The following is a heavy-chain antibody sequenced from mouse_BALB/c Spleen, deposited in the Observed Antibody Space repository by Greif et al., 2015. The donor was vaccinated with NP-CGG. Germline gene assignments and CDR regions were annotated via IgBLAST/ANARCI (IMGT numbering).Heavy chain of an antibody. J-gene: IGHJ4*01. CDR2: ISSGGSA. D-gene: IGHD1-1*01. CDR1: GFTFSSYA. V-gene: IGHV5-6-5*01. Sequence: DVKLVESGGGLVKPGGSLKLSCAASGFTFSSYAMSWVRQTPEKRLEWVASISSGGSAYYPDSVKGRFTISRDNARNILYLQMSSLRSEDTAMYYCARRTTVVATSDTFDGYYDYYAMDYWGQGTSVTVSS. CDR3: ARRTTVVATSDTFDGYYDYYAMDY.